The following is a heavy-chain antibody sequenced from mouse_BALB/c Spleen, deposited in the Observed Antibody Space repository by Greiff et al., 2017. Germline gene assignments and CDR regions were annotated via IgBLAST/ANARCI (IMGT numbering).Heavy chain of an antibody. CDR3: ARDDYDVYWYFDV. D-gene: IGHD2-4*01. CDR2: IDPSDSET. CDR1: GYTFTSYW. Sequence: VQLQQPGAELVKPGAPVKLSCKASGYTFTSYWMNWVKQRPGRGLEWIGRIDPSDSETHYNQKFKDKATLTVDKSSSTAYIQLSSLTSEDSAVYYCARDDYDVYWYFDVWGAGTTVTVSS. J-gene: IGHJ1*01. V-gene: IGHV1-69*02.